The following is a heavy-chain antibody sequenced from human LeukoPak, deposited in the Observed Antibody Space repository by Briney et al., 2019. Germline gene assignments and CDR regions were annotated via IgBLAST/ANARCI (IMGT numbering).Heavy chain of an antibody. CDR2: IIPIFGTA. V-gene: IGHV1-69*01. CDR1: GGTFSSYA. CDR3: ARDLVSRPTIFGVVTHPSFDY. Sequence: SVKVSCKASGGTFSSYAISWVRQAPGQGLEWMGGIIPIFGTANYAQKFQGRVTITADESTSTAYMELSSLRSEDTAVYYCARDLVSRPTIFGVVTHPSFDYWGQGTLVTVSS. D-gene: IGHD3-3*01. J-gene: IGHJ4*02.